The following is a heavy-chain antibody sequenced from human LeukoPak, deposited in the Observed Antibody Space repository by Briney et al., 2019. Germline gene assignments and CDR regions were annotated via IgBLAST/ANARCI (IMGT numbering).Heavy chain of an antibody. CDR3: AVYIVAHYGMDV. J-gene: IGHJ6*02. Sequence: GGSLGLSCAASGFTFSSYWMHWVRQPPGEGLVWVSRISADGSSATYADSVKGRFTISRDNAKNTLYLQMNSLRVEDTAVYYCAVYIVAHYGMDVWGQGTTVTVSS. CDR1: GFTFSSYW. V-gene: IGHV3-74*01. D-gene: IGHD5-12*01. CDR2: ISADGSSA.